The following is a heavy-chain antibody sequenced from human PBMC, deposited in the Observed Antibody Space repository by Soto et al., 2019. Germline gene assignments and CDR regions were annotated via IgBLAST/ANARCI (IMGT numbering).Heavy chain of an antibody. CDR1: GYTFTSYG. CDR3: ARDGPVMIVVAANWFDP. D-gene: IGHD3-22*01. CDR2: ISAYNGNT. J-gene: IGHJ5*02. Sequence: QVQLVKSGAEVKKPGASVKVSCKASGYTFTSYGISWVRQAPGQGLEWMGWISAYNGNTNYAQKLQGRVTMTTDTSTRTAYMELRSMRSDDTAVYYCARDGPVMIVVAANWFDPWGQGTLVTVSS. V-gene: IGHV1-18*01.